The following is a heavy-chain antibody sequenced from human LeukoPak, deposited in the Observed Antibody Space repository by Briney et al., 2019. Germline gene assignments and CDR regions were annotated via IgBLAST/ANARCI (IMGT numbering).Heavy chain of an antibody. Sequence: SETLSLTCAVCGGSFSGYYWSWIRQPPGKGLEWIGEINHSGSTNYNPSLKSRVTISVDTSKNQFSLKLSSVTAADTAVYYCARGHCSGYDCYFDYWGQGTLVTVSS. D-gene: IGHD5-12*01. CDR2: INHSGST. J-gene: IGHJ4*02. CDR1: GGSFSGYY. V-gene: IGHV4-34*01. CDR3: ARGHCSGYDCYFDY.